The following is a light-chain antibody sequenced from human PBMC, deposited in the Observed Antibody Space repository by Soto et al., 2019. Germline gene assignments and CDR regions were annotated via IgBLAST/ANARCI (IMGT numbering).Light chain of an antibody. J-gene: IGKJ4*01. Sequence: EIVMTQSPATLSVSPGEGATLSCKANQNVYNNLAWFLQRPGQLPRLLIYDASTIVTGTSARFSGSGYGTEFTFTISSLQSEDFAVYFCQQCRNWPLTFGGGTKVDIK. CDR1: QNVYNN. CDR2: DAS. CDR3: QQCRNWPLT. V-gene: IGKV3-15*01.